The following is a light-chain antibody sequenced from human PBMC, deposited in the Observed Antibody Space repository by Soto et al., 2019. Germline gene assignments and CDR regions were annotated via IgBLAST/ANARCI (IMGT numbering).Light chain of an antibody. Sequence: EIVLTQSPATLSLSPGERATLSCRASQSVSSNLAWYQQKLGQAPSLLIYATSTRATGIPARFSGSGSGTDFTLTINSLYSEDFAVYYCQQYDNWPGTFGQGTKVDIK. CDR3: QQYDNWPGT. J-gene: IGKJ1*01. V-gene: IGKV3-15*01. CDR2: ATS. CDR1: QSVSSN.